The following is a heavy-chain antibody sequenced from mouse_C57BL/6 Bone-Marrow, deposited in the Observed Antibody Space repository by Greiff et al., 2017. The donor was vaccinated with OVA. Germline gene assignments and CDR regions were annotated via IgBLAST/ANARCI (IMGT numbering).Heavy chain of an antibody. V-gene: IGHV1-55*01. D-gene: IGHD1-1*01. J-gene: IGHJ2*02. CDR1: GYTFTSYW. CDR2: IYPGSGST. CDR3: AHYGSRLYLHY. Sequence: QVQLQQPGAELVKPGASVKMSCKASGYTFTSYWITWVKQRPGQGLEWIGDIYPGSGSTNYNQKFKGRATLTVDTSSSTAYMHLSSLTSEDSAVYYCAHYGSRLYLHYWGQGTSLTVSS.